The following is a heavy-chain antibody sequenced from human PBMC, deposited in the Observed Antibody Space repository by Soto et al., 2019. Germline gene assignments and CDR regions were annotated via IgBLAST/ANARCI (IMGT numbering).Heavy chain of an antibody. Sequence: PSETLSLTCDVSGVSISSGNWWSWVRQPPGKGLEWIAEVYNDGSANYHPSLESRATISVDRSKNQFSLRLTSVTAADTAVYYCARDRPHLHETTGRIDSWGQGMLVTVSS. CDR2: VYNDGSA. D-gene: IGHD1-7*01. J-gene: IGHJ4*02. CDR1: GVSISSGNW. V-gene: IGHV4-4*02. CDR3: ARDRPHLHETTGRIDS.